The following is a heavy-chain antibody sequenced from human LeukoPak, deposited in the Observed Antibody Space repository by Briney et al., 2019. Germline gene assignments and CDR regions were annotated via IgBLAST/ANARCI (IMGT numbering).Heavy chain of an antibody. J-gene: IGHJ5*02. V-gene: IGHV4-34*01. CDR3: ATRAIGSSSWDRADLDNWFDP. CDR1: GGSFSSYS. CDR2: INHSGST. Sequence: SETLSLTCAVYGGSFSSYSWSWIRQPPGKGLEWIGEINHSGSTNYNPSLKSRVTISVDTSKNQFSLKLGSVTAADTAVYYCATRAIGSSSWDRADLDNWFDPWGQGTLVTVSS. D-gene: IGHD6-13*01.